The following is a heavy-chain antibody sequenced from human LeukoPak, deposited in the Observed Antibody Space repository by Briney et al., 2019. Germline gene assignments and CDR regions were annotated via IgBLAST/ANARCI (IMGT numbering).Heavy chain of an antibody. Sequence: ASVKVSCKVSGYTLTELSIHWVRQAPGKGLEWVEGFDPEDGETINAQKFQGRVTMTEDTSTDTAYMELSSLRSEDTAVYYCATGPTQLWLGSEDYHGMDVWGKGTTVTVSS. CDR3: ATGPTQLWLGSEDYHGMDV. V-gene: IGHV1-24*01. J-gene: IGHJ6*04. CDR2: FDPEDGET. CDR1: GYTLTELS. D-gene: IGHD5-18*01.